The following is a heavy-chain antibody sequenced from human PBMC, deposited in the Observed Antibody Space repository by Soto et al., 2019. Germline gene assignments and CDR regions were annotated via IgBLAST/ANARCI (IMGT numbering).Heavy chain of an antibody. V-gene: IGHV3-30*18. CDR2: ISYDGTDE. D-gene: IGHD1-1*01. CDR3: AKQGSDWKDHFDY. Sequence: QVQLVESGGGVVQPGRSLRLSCAASGFSFSSYGMHWVRQAPGKGLEWVAMISYDGTDEYYADSVKGRFTISRDNSKNAEYLQMNRLRAEDTAVYCCAKQGSDWKDHFDYWGQGTLVTVSS. J-gene: IGHJ4*02. CDR1: GFSFSSYG.